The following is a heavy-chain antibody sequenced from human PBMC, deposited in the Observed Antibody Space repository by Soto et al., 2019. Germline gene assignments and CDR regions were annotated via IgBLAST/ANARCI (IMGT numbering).Heavy chain of an antibody. J-gene: IGHJ6*02. Sequence: QVQLQESGPRLVKPSQTLSLTCTVSGGSISSDDYYWSWIRQPPGKGPEWVGYISYSGTTDYNPSFRSRMGISRDTSKRKFSLQLSSVNAAVTAVYFCARWSGGGAAGMDVWGQGTTVTVSS. CDR3: ARWSGGGAAGMDV. CDR2: ISYSGTT. CDR1: GGSISSDDYY. V-gene: IGHV4-30-4*01. D-gene: IGHD3-10*01.